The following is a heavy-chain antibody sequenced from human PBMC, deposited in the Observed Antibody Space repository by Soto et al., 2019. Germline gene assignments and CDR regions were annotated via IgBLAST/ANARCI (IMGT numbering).Heavy chain of an antibody. CDR2: IIPIFGTA. V-gene: IGHV1-69*01. CDR3: ARDRSTWAVGATTAEMGY. D-gene: IGHD1-26*01. CDR1: GGTFSSYA. Sequence: QVQLVQSGAEVKKPGSSVKVSCKASGGTFSSYAISWVRQAPGQGLEWMGGIIPIFGTANYAQKFQGRVTITADESTSTAYMELSSLRSEDTAVYYCARDRSTWAVGATTAEMGYCGQGTLVTVSS. J-gene: IGHJ4*02.